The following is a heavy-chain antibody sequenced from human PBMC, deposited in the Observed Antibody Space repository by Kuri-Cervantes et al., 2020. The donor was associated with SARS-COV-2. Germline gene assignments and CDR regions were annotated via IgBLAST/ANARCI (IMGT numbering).Heavy chain of an antibody. CDR3: AHSPPPPRKIITMVRGVINYFDY. CDR2: IYWNDDK. Sequence: SGPTLVKPTQTLTLTCTFSGFSLSTNGVGVGWIRQPPGKALEWLALIYWNDDKRYSPSLKSRLTITKDTSRNQVVLTMTNMDPVDTATYYCAHSPPPPRKIITMVRGVINYFDYWGQGTLVTVSS. V-gene: IGHV2-5*01. CDR1: GFSLSTNGVG. J-gene: IGHJ4*02. D-gene: IGHD3-10*01.